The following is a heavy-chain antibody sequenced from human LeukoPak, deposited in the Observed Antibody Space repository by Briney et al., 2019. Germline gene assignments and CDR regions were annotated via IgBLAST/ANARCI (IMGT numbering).Heavy chain of an antibody. Sequence: SVKVSCKASGGTFSSYAISWVRQAPGQGLEWMGGIIPIFGTANYAQKFQGRVTITTDESTSTAYMELSSLRSEDTAVYYCARDSEDSPSNDRKWVRVRGPYDGMDVWGQGTTVTVSS. D-gene: IGHD3-10*01. CDR2: IIPIFGTA. V-gene: IGHV1-69*05. CDR1: GGTFSSYA. CDR3: ARDSEDSPSNDRKWVRVRGPYDGMDV. J-gene: IGHJ6*02.